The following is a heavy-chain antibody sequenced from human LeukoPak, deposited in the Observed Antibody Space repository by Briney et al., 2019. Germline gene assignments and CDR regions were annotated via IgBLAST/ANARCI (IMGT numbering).Heavy chain of an antibody. CDR3: AKEREGTYYFDY. V-gene: IGHV1-46*01. CDR1: GYTFTSYL. J-gene: IGHJ4*02. D-gene: IGHD1/OR15-1a*01. Sequence: ASVKVSCKASGYTFTSYLIHWVRQAPGQGLEWVGRVNPNDGSTIYAQRFQGRVTMTRDTSTNTVYLELTSLRSEDTAVYYCAKEREGTYYFDYWGQGTLDTVSS. CDR2: VNPNDGST.